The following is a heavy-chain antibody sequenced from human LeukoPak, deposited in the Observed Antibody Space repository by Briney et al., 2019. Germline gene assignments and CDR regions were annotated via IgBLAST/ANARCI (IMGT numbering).Heavy chain of an antibody. D-gene: IGHD6-19*01. V-gene: IGHV4-39*01. CDR3: ARGAQYSSGWYGY. J-gene: IGHJ4*02. CDR2: IYYSGST. Sequence: SETLSLTCTVSGGSISSSSYYWGWIRQPPGKGLEWIGSIYYSGSTYYNPSLKSRVTVSVDTSKNQFSLNLRSVTAADTAVYYCARGAQYSSGWYGYWGQGTLVTVSS. CDR1: GGSISSSSYY.